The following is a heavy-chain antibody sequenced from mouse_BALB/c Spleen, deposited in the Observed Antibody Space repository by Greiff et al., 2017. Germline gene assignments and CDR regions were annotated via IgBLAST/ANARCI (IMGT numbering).Heavy chain of an antibody. CDR1: GFTFSDYY. CDR2: ISDGGSYT. D-gene: IGHD1-2*01. J-gene: IGHJ3*01. V-gene: IGHV5-4*02. Sequence: EVQLVESGGGLVKPGGSLKLSCAASGFTFSDYYMYWVRQTPEKRLEWVATISDGGSYTYYPDSVKGRFTISRDNAKNNLYLQMSSLKSEDTAMYYCARSLLRLEAYWGQGTLVTVSA. CDR3: ARSLLRLEAY.